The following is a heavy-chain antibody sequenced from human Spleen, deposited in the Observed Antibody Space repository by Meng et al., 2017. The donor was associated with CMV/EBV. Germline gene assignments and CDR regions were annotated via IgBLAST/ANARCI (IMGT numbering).Heavy chain of an antibody. J-gene: IGHJ4*02. Sequence: AGYGGSFSGYYWSWIRQPPGKGLEWIGEINNSGSTNYNPSLKSRVTISVDTSKNQFSLKLSSVTAADTAVYYCARGNYYDSSGQAYWGQGTLVTVSS. CDR2: INNSGST. V-gene: IGHV4-34*01. CDR1: GGSFSGYY. D-gene: IGHD3-22*01. CDR3: ARGNYYDSSGQAY.